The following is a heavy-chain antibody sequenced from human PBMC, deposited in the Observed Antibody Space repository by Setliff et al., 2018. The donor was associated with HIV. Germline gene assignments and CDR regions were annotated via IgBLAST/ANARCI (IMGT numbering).Heavy chain of an antibody. J-gene: IGHJ6*02. D-gene: IGHD3-3*01. V-gene: IGHV4-38-2*01. Sequence: SETLSLTCAVSGYPITSVYYWGWIRQPPGKGLEWIGSIYHNGSTYYNPSLKSRVSILVDISKNQFSLKLSSVTAADTAVYYCARLHIRFRSQDWAAVDVWGQGTTVTVSS. CDR1: GYPITSVYY. CDR3: ARLHIRFRSQDWAAVDV. CDR2: IYHNGST.